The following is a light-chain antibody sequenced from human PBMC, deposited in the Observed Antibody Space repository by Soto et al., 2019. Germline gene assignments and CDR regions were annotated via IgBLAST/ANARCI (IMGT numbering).Light chain of an antibody. CDR3: QQLRMYQST. J-gene: IGKJ4*01. V-gene: IGKV1-9*01. Sequence: IQLTQSPSSLSASVGDRVTITCRASQDIAIYLAWYQQKPGEAPKLLIYAASTLYGGVPSRFSGSGSGTDFALTITSLQDEDFETYYCQQLRMYQSTLGGGTKADIK. CDR2: AAS. CDR1: QDIAIY.